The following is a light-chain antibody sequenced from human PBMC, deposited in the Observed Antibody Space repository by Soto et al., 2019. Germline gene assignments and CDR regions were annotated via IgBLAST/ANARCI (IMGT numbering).Light chain of an antibody. J-gene: IGLJ2*01. V-gene: IGLV2-14*01. Sequence: QSALAQPASVSGSPGQSITISCAGTNRDVGGYNYVSWYQQYPGKAPKHIIYEVTYRPPGVSNRFSGSKSGNTASLTISGLHAEDEADYYCSSYSSSSALDVLFGGGTKLTVL. CDR3: SSYSSSSALDVL. CDR1: NRDVGGYNY. CDR2: EVT.